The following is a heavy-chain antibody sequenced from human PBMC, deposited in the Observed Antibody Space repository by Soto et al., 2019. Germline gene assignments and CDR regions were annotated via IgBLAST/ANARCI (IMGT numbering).Heavy chain of an antibody. CDR3: ARDRSIAARLDY. J-gene: IGHJ4*02. V-gene: IGHV1-2*02. CDR2: INPNSGGT. D-gene: IGHD6-6*01. Sequence: ASVKVSCKASGYTFTGYYMHWVLQAPGQGLEWMGWINPNSGGTNYAQNFQGRVNMTRDTSISTAYMELSRLRSDDTAVYYCARDRSIAARLDYWGQGTLVTVSS. CDR1: GYTFTGYY.